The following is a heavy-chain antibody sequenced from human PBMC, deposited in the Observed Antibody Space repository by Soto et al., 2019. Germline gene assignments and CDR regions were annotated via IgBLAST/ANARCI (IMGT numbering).Heavy chain of an antibody. CDR1: GYSFSSHA. V-gene: IGHV1-69*06. D-gene: IGHD6-13*01. Sequence: ASVKVSCKASGYSFSSHAITWVLQAPGQGVEWMGGIIPVFGTPTYAQKFQGRLTISADKSTNTSSLELRSLRSEDTAVYYCARGGALSTSWYWGDGLDSWGQGTQVTSPQ. J-gene: IGHJ4*02. CDR3: ARGGALSTSWYWGDGLDS. CDR2: IIPVFGTP.